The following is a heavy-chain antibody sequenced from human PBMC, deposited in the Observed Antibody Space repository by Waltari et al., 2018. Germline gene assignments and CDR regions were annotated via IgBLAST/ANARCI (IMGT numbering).Heavy chain of an antibody. Sequence: QVQLVQSGAEVKKPGASVKVSCKASGYTFTGHYMHWVRQAPGQGLEWMGRINPNSGGTNYAQKFQGRVTMTRDTSISTAYMELSRLRSDDTAVYYWAREVGELEREDYWGQGTLVTVSS. D-gene: IGHD3-10*01. CDR2: INPNSGGT. CDR1: GYTFTGHY. V-gene: IGHV1-2*06. CDR3: AREVGELEREDY. J-gene: IGHJ4*02.